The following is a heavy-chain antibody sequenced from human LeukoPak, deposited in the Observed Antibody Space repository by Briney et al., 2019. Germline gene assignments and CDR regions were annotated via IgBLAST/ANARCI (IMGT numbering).Heavy chain of an antibody. CDR3: VSSSGYYRFDY. V-gene: IGHV5-51*01. CDR2: IYPGDSDT. D-gene: IGHD3-22*01. J-gene: IGHJ4*02. Sequence: GESLKISCKGSGYSFSTYWIGWVRQMPGKRLEWMGIIYPGDSDTRYSPSFQGQVTISADKSISTAYLQWSSLKASDTAMYYCVSSSGYYRFDYWGQGTLVTVSS. CDR1: GYSFSTYW.